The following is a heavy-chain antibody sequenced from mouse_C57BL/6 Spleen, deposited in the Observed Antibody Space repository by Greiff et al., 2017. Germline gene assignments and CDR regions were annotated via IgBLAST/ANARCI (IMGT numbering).Heavy chain of an antibody. CDR2: IYPGDGYT. Sequence: VQLKESGPELVKPGASVKISCKASGYAFSSSWMNWVKQRPGKGLEGIGRIYPGDGYTNYNGKFKGKATLTADKSSSTAYMQLSSLTSEDSAVYFCARYDYDKDGFAYWGQGTLVTVSA. V-gene: IGHV1-82*01. J-gene: IGHJ3*01. D-gene: IGHD2-4*01. CDR3: ARYDYDKDGFAY. CDR1: GYAFSSSW.